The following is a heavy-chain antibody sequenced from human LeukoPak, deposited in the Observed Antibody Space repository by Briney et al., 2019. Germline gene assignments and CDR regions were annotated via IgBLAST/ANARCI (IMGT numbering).Heavy chain of an antibody. Sequence: KPSETLSLTCAVYGGSFSGYYWSWIRQPPGKGLEWIGEINHSGSTNYNPSLKSRVTISVDTSKNQFSLKLSSVTAADTAVYYCARASGYDVYYYGMDVWGQGTTVTVSS. D-gene: IGHD1-1*01. CDR3: ARASGYDVYYYGMDV. J-gene: IGHJ6*02. CDR1: GGSFSGYY. CDR2: INHSGST. V-gene: IGHV4-34*01.